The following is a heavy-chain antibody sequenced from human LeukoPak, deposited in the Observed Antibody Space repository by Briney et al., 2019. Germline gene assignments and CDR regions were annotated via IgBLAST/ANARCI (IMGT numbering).Heavy chain of an antibody. V-gene: IGHV3-30*02. CDR2: IRYDGSNR. CDR1: GFTFSSYG. D-gene: IGHD4-17*01. Sequence: PGGSLRLSCAASGFTFSSYGMHWVRQAPGKGLEWVAFIRYDGSNRYYADSVKGRFTIYRDNSKNTVYLQMNSLRAEDTAVYYCAKGATYGDYTALDYWGQGALVTVSS. J-gene: IGHJ4*02. CDR3: AKGATYGDYTALDY.